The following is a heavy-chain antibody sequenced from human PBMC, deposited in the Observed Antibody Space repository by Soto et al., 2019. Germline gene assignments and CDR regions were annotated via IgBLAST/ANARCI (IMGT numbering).Heavy chain of an antibody. Sequence: QVQLVQSGAEVKKPGASVKVSCKASGYTFTGYYMHWVRQAPGQGLEWMGWINPNSGGTNYAQKFQGWVTMTRDTSISTAYMELSRLRSDDTAVYYCARGWKTGSLITMIVVVTENGMDVWGQGTTVTVSS. V-gene: IGHV1-2*04. CDR1: GYTFTGYY. CDR2: INPNSGGT. CDR3: ARGWKTGSLITMIVVVTENGMDV. D-gene: IGHD3-22*01. J-gene: IGHJ6*02.